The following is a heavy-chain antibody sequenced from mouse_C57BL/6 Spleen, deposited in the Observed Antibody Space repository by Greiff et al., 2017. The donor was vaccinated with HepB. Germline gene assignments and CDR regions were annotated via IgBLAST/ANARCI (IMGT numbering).Heavy chain of an antibody. J-gene: IGHJ2*01. Sequence: EVKLVESGGGLVQPGGSMKLSCAASGFTFSDAWMDWVRQSPEKGLEWVAEIRNKANNHATYYAESVKGRFTISRDDSKSSVYLQMNSLRAEDTGIYYCTRRTGKGNFDYWGQGTTLTVSS. CDR1: GFTFSDAW. V-gene: IGHV6-6*01. CDR3: TRRTGKGNFDY. CDR2: IRNKANNHAT.